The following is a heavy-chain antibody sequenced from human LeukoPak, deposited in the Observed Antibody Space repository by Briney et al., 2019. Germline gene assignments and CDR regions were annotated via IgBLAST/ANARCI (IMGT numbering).Heavy chain of an antibody. CDR3: AKDVTFLTVGSLDY. V-gene: IGHV3-30*18. Sequence: GGSLRLSCVASGFTFRSFGMNWVRQAPGKGLEWVAVISYDGSDKYYADSVKGRFTISRDNSKNTLSLQMDSLRVEDTAVYYCAKDVTFLTVGSLDYWGQGTLVTVSS. CDR1: GFTFRSFG. CDR2: ISYDGSDK. J-gene: IGHJ4*02. D-gene: IGHD4-11*01.